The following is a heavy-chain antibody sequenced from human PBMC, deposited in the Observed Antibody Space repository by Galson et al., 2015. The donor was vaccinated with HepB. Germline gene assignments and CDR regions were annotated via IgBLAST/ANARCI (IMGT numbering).Heavy chain of an antibody. CDR2: ISGSGGST. V-gene: IGHV3-23*01. J-gene: IGHJ6*02. CDR1: GFTFSSYA. CDR3: AKDLEASYSGSWDPYYYYGMDV. Sequence: SLRLSCAASGFTFSSYAMSWVRQAPGKGLEWVSAISGSGGSTYYADSVKGRFTISRDNSKNTLYLQMNSLRADDTAVYYCAKDLEASYSGSWDPYYYYGMDVWGQGTTVTVSS. D-gene: IGHD6-13*01.